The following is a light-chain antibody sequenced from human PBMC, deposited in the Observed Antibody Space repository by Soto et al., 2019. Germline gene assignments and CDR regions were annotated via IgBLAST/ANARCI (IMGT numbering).Light chain of an antibody. V-gene: IGKV3-11*01. CDR2: DAS. Sequence: EIVLTQSPATLSLSPGERATLSCRASQNVSTYLAWYQQKPGQAPRSLIYDASNRATGIPARFSGSGSGTDFTLTISSLEPEDFAVYYCQQRTNWLTFGPGTKVDIK. CDR3: QQRTNWLT. CDR1: QNVSTY. J-gene: IGKJ3*01.